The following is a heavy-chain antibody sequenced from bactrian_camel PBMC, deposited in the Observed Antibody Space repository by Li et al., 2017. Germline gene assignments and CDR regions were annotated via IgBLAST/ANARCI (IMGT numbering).Heavy chain of an antibody. V-gene: IGHV3S31*01. CDR3: ATWAVYRAIAYPSRAFAD. Sequence: VQLVESGGGSVQAGTSLILSCAASGFTFSSHAMSWVRQAPGKGLEWVSAIDANGGRTYYPDSLKGRFTTSKDNAKNTLYLQMNSLKAEDTAVYYCATWAVYRAIAYPSRAFADWGQGTQVTVS. D-gene: IGHD3*01. CDR2: IDANGGRT. CDR1: GFTFSSHA. J-gene: IGHJ4*01.